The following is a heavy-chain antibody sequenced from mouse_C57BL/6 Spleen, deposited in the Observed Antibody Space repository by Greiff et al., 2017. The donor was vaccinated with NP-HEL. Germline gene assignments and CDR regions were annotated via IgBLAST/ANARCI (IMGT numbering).Heavy chain of an antibody. D-gene: IGHD2-4*01. CDR2: IDPSDSYT. CDR3: ARGVGLRQGFDY. J-gene: IGHJ2*01. V-gene: IGHV1-69*01. CDR1: GYTFTSYW. Sequence: VQLQQPGAELVMPGASVKLSCKASGYTFTSYWMHWVKQRPGQGLEWIGEIDPSDSYTNYNQKFKGKSTLTVDKSSSTAYMQLSSLASEDSAVYFCARGVGLRQGFDYWGQGTTLTVSS.